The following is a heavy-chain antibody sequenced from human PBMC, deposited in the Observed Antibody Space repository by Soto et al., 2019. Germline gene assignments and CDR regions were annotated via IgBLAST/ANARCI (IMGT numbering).Heavy chain of an antibody. CDR2: INPSGGST. D-gene: IGHD5-12*01. J-gene: IGHJ4*02. CDR1: GYTYTSYY. CDR3: ARVKGGYDLGNYFEH. Sequence: ASVKVSCTASGYTYTSYYMHWVRQAPGQGLEWMGIINPSGGSTSYAQKFQGRVTMTRDNAKNSLYLQMTSLRAEDTALYHCARVKGGYDLGNYFEHWGQGTLVTVSS. V-gene: IGHV1-46*01.